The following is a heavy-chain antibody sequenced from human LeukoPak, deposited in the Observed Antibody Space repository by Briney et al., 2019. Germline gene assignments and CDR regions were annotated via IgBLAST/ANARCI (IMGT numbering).Heavy chain of an antibody. CDR1: GFTFSSYW. J-gene: IGHJ4*02. CDR3: ARGLGIYDFWSGYYGDYFDY. Sequence: GGSLRLSSAASGFTFSSYWMSWVRQAPGKGLEWVANIKQDGSEKYYVDSVKGRFTISRDNAKNSLYLQMNSLRAEDTAVYYCARGLGIYDFWSGYYGDYFDYWGPGTLVTVSS. D-gene: IGHD3-3*01. CDR2: IKQDGSEK. V-gene: IGHV3-7*01.